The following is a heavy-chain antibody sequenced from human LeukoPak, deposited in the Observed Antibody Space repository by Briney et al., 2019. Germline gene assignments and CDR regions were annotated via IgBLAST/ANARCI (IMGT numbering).Heavy chain of an antibody. CDR1: GYTFSNYY. CDR2: INPSGGTT. CDR3: AAEVDH. J-gene: IGHJ4*02. V-gene: IGHV1-46*01. Sequence: ASVKVSCKASGYTFSNYYMHLVRQAPGQGLEWMGIINPSGGTTSYAQKFQGRVTMTRDTSTSTVYMELRSLRSEDTAVYYCAAEVDHWGQGTLVTVSS.